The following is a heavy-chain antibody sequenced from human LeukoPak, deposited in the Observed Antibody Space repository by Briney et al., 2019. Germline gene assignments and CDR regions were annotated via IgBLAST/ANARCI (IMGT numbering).Heavy chain of an antibody. CDR1: GGSISPYY. J-gene: IGHJ4*02. CDR3: ARSTWLLDK. CDR2: IYYSGST. Sequence: PSETLSLTCTVSGGSISPYYWSWIRQPPGKGLEWIGYIYYSGSTNYSPSLKSRVTISLDTSKNRFSLKLSSVTAADTAVYYCARSTWLLDKWGQGTLVTVSS. V-gene: IGHV4-59*01. D-gene: IGHD3-22*01.